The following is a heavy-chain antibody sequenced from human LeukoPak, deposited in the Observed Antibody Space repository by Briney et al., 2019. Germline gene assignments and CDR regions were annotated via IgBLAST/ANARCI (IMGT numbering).Heavy chain of an antibody. Sequence: PSETLSLPCAVSGYSISSGYYRGWIRQPPGKGLEWIGSIYHSGSTYYNPSPKRRVTISVDTSKNQFSLKLRSVTAADTDVYDCARHKLGYYDFWSGYPRDYYMDVWGKGTTVTVSS. J-gene: IGHJ6*03. CDR2: IYHSGST. CDR3: ARHKLGYYDFWSGYPRDYYMDV. V-gene: IGHV4-38-2*01. CDR1: GYSISSGYY. D-gene: IGHD3-3*01.